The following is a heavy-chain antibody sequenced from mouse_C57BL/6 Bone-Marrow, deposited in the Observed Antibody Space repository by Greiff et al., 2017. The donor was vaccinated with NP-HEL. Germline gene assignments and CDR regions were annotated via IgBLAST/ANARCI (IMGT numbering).Heavy chain of an antibody. CDR1: GFTFSSYG. Sequence: EVQRVESGGDLVKPGGSLKLSCAASGFTFSSYGMSWVRQTPDKRLEWVATISSGGSYTYYPDSVKGRFTISRDNAKNTLYLQMSSLKSEDTAMYYCARLGDYDVFYAMDYWGQGTSVTVSS. CDR3: ARLGDYDVFYAMDY. V-gene: IGHV5-6*01. J-gene: IGHJ4*01. D-gene: IGHD2-4*01. CDR2: ISSGGSYT.